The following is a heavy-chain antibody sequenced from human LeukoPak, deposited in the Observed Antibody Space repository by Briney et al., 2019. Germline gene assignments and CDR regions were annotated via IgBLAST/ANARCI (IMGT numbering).Heavy chain of an antibody. D-gene: IGHD2-15*01. CDR1: GDSIRSYY. CDR2: MYNSGST. V-gene: IGHV4-59*08. J-gene: IGHJ3*02. Sequence: PSETLSLTCTVSGDSIRSYYWSWIRQPPGQGLEWIGYMYNSGSTKYNPSLKSRVTISADTSKNQFSLKLSSVTAADTAVYYCARFGSGSAFDIWGQGTMVTVSS. CDR3: ARFGSGSAFDI.